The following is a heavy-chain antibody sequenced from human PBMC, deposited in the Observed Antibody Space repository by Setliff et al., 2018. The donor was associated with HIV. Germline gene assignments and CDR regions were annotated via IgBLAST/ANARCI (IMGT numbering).Heavy chain of an antibody. CDR3: ARDYTFWSGHPYYFDY. D-gene: IGHD3-3*01. CDR2: ISWNSVKM. V-gene: IGHV3-21*01. Sequence: GGSLRLSCAASGFTFSTFWMIWVRQAPGKGLEWVSSISWNSVKMDYADSVKGRFTISRDNAKNSLYLQMNSLRAEDTAIYYCARDYTFWSGHPYYFDYWGQGTLVTVSS. CDR1: GFTFSTFW. J-gene: IGHJ4*02.